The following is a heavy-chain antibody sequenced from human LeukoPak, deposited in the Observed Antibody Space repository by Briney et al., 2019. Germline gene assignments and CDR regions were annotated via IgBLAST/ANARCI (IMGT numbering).Heavy chain of an antibody. D-gene: IGHD4-17*01. CDR3: ALCHYGDPIFDY. V-gene: IGHV1-2*02. J-gene: IGHJ4*02. Sequence: ASVKVSCKASGYTFTGYYMHWVRQAPGQGLEWMGWINPNSGDTNYAQKFQGRVTMTSGTSISTAYMELSRLRSDDTAVYYCALCHYGDPIFDYWGQGTLVTVSS. CDR1: GYTFTGYY. CDR2: INPNSGDT.